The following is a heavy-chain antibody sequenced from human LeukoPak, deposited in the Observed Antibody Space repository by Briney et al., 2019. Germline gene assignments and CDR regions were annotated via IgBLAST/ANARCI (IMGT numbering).Heavy chain of an antibody. J-gene: IGHJ4*02. V-gene: IGHV4-4*07. CDR3: AKERDRSDQKKKVATTIDY. CDR1: GGSISNYY. D-gene: IGHD5-12*01. Sequence: SETLSLTCTVSGGSISNYYWTWIRQPAGKGLEWIGRIYTSGSTNYNPSLKSRVTMSVDTSKNQFSLKMSSVTAADTAVYYCAKERDRSDQKKKVATTIDYWGQGTLVTVSS. CDR2: IYTSGST.